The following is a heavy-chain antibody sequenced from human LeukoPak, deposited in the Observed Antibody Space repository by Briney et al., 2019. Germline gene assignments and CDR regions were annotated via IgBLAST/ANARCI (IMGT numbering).Heavy chain of an antibody. CDR2: IYYSGST. CDR3: ASGPYPAAGTDHQFDY. Sequence: PSETLSLTCTVSGASISSYYWSWIRQPPGKGLEWIGYIYYSGSTKYNPSLKSRVTISVETSKNQFSLKVSSVTAEDTAVYYCASGPYPAAGTDHQFDYWGQGTLVTVSS. V-gene: IGHV4-59*01. J-gene: IGHJ4*02. CDR1: GASISSYY. D-gene: IGHD6-13*01.